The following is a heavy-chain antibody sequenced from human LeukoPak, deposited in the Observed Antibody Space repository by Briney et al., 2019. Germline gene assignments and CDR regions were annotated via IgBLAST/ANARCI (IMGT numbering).Heavy chain of an antibody. CDR2: IYDSAST. D-gene: IGHD3-22*01. Sequence: SGTLSFNCSVSGCSIYSSNWGSWVRQPPLKWLEWIKEIYDSASTTYNPPLKSRVTISVSKSKNQFSLKLSSVTAADTAVYYCARGFNCYDSSGSTAEYFQHWGQGTLVTVSS. CDR1: GCSIYSSNW. J-gene: IGHJ1*01. V-gene: IGHV4-4*02. CDR3: ARGFNCYDSSGSTAEYFQH.